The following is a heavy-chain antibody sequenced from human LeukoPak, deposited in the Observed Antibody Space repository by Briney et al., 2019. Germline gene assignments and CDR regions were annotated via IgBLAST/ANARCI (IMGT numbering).Heavy chain of an antibody. CDR2: MNPNSGNT. Sequence: ASVKVSCKASGYTFTSYGINWVRQATGHRLEWMGWMNPNSGNTGYAQKFQGRVTMTRNTSISTAYMELSSLRSEDTAVYYCARGPNSQGFDIWGQGTMVTVSS. J-gene: IGHJ3*02. CDR1: GYTFTSYG. V-gene: IGHV1-8*01. CDR3: ARGPNSQGFDI. D-gene: IGHD4-23*01.